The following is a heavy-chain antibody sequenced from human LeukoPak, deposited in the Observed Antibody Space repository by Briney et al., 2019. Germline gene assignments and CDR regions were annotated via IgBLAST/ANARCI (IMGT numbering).Heavy chain of an antibody. V-gene: IGHV3-23*01. J-gene: IGHJ4*02. D-gene: IGHD5-24*01. CDR1: GFTVSSNY. CDR3: VKDRENYPSGYFDY. CDR2: IGDSGGRT. Sequence: GGSLRLSCAASGFTVSSNYMSWVRQAPGKGLEWVSGIGDSGGRTTYADSVKGRFTISRDNSKNTLYLQMNSLRAGDTAVYYCVKDRENYPSGYFDYWGQGTLVTVSS.